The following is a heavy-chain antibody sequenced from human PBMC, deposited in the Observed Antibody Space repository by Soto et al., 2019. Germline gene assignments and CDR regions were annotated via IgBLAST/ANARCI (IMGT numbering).Heavy chain of an antibody. CDR2: IYYSGST. D-gene: IGHD5-12*01. J-gene: IGHJ5*02. CDR1: GGSISSSSYY. CDR3: SRVWLRVRNWLDP. Sequence: SETLSLTCTFSGGSISSSSYYWGWIRQPPGKGLEWIGSIYYSGSTYYNPSLKSRVTISVDTSKNQFPLKLSSVTAADTAVYDCSRVWLRVRNWLDPWGQGTLVTVSS. V-gene: IGHV4-39*06.